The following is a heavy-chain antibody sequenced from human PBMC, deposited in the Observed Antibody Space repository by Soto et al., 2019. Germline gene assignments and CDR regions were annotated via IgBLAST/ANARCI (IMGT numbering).Heavy chain of an antibody. CDR3: AREVPYGYSRFDY. J-gene: IGHJ4*02. D-gene: IGHD5-18*01. Sequence: ASVKVSCKTSGYTFTNNVIHWVRQAPGQRLEWMGWVNAGNDNTKWSREFQGRLTLTKDTSATTAYMELSSLTSEDTAIYFCAREVPYGYSRFDYWGQGTLVNVSS. CDR2: VNAGNDNT. CDR1: GYTFTNNV. V-gene: IGHV1-3*01.